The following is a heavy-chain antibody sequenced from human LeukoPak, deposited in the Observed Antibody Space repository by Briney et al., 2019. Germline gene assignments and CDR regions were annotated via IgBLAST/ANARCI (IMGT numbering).Heavy chain of an antibody. CDR2: IYYSGST. V-gene: IGHV4-59*01. Sequence: SETLSLTCTVSGGPISSYYWSWIRQPPGKGLEWIGCIYYSGSTNYNPSLKSRVTISVDTSKNQFSLKLSSVTAADTAVYYCARQGHLGVLDYWGQGTLVTVSS. CDR3: ARQGHLGVLDY. J-gene: IGHJ4*02. CDR1: GGPISSYY. D-gene: IGHD3-3*02.